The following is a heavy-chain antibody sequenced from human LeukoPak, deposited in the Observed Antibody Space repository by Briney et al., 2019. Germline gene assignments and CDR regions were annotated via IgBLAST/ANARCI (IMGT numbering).Heavy chain of an antibody. CDR3: ARDFSSWADNWFDP. J-gene: IGHJ5*02. Sequence: PGGSLRLSCAASGFTFSSYSMNWVRQAPGKGLEWVSSISSSSSYIYYADSVKGRFTISRDNAKNSLYLQMNSLRAEDTAVYYCARDFSSWADNWFDPWGQGTLVTVSS. CDR1: GFTFSSYS. D-gene: IGHD6-13*01. CDR2: ISSSSSYI. V-gene: IGHV3-21*01.